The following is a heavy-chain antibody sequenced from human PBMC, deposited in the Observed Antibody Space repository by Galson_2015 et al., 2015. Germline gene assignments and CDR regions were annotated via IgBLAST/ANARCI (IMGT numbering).Heavy chain of an antibody. CDR1: GFTFSSYA. D-gene: IGHD3-22*01. CDR2: ISGSGGST. J-gene: IGHJ6*02. V-gene: IGHV3-23*01. CDR3: AKDNSPPTHYYDSSGYLYYYYGMDV. Sequence: SLRLSCAASGFTFSSYAMSWVRQAPGKGLEWVSAISGSGGSTYYADSVKGRFTISRDNSKNTLYLQMNSLRAEDTAVYYCAKDNSPPTHYYDSSGYLYYYYGMDVWGQGTTVTVSS.